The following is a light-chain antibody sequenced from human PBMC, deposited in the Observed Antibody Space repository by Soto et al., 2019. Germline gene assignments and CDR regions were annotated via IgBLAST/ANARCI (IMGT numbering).Light chain of an antibody. V-gene: IGKV3-11*01. CDR2: DAS. Sequence: EIVLTQSPGTLSLSPGERATLSCRASQSVNIYLAWYQQEPGQAPRLLIYDASNRATGIPARFSGSGSGTDFTLTISSLEPEDIAVYYCQQRSNWRVTFGGGTKVDIK. J-gene: IGKJ4*01. CDR3: QQRSNWRVT. CDR1: QSVNIY.